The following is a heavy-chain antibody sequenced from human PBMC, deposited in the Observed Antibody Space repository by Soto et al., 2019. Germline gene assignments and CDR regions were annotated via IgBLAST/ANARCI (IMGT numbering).Heavy chain of an antibody. Sequence: GGSLRLSCEGSGFTFNPYNMNWVRQAPGKGLEWVASISTSSSYIYYAASVEGRFTVSRDNAKNSLYLQMSDLRDEDTAVYYCARGLERATSKTWFDSCGQGTQVTVSS. CDR3: ARGLERATSKTWFDS. D-gene: IGHD1-1*01. CDR2: ISTSSSYI. CDR1: GFTFNPYN. J-gene: IGHJ5*01. V-gene: IGHV3-21*01.